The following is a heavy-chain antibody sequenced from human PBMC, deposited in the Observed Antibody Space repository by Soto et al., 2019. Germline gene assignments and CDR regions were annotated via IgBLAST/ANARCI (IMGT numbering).Heavy chain of an antibody. Sequence: SETLSLTCTVSGGSLSSYYWSWIRRPPGMGLEWIASISYSGTTNYNSSLKSRVTVSIDTSKNQFSLKFNSVTAADTAVYYCAREGYNFGPFDYWGQGALVTVSS. CDR3: AREGYNFGPFDY. CDR1: GGSLSSYY. D-gene: IGHD5-18*01. J-gene: IGHJ4*02. V-gene: IGHV4-59*01. CDR2: ISYSGTT.